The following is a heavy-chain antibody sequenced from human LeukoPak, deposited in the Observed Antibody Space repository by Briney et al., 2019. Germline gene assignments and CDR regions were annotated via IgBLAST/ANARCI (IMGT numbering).Heavy chain of an antibody. CDR1: GYTFTDDY. J-gene: IGHJ4*02. CDR2: INPNSGGT. Sequence: ASVKVSCKASGYTFTDDYMHWVRQAPGQGLEWMGWINPNSGGTNYAQKFQGRVTMTRDTSISTAYMELSRLRSDDTAVYYCARARGPVEMATPYWGQGALVTVSS. V-gene: IGHV1-2*02. D-gene: IGHD5-24*01. CDR3: ARARGPVEMATPY.